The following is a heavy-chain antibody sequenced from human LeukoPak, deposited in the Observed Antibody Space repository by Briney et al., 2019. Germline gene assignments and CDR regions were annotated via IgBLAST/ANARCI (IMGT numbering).Heavy chain of an antibody. J-gene: IGHJ4*02. V-gene: IGHV4-61*02. CDR1: GGSINGGSFY. Sequence: PSQTLSLTCTVSGGSINGGSFYWSWIRQPAGKGLEGIGRIYSGGHTNYNPSVKSRVTVAADTSKNLFSLNLSSVTAADTAVYYCARSRGFSYGFNFDYWGQGTLVTVSS. CDR3: ARSRGFSYGFNFDY. CDR2: IYSGGHT. D-gene: IGHD5-18*01.